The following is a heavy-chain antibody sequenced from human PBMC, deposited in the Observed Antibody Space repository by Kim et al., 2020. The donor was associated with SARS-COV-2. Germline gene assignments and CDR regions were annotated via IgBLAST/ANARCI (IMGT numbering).Heavy chain of an antibody. J-gene: IGHJ4*02. CDR1: GGSISSSSYY. CDR2: IYYSGST. CDR3: ARRSRGNIIRGDFDY. V-gene: IGHV4-39*01. Sequence: SETLSLTCTVSGGSISSSSYYWGWIRQPPGKGLEWIGSIYYSGSTYYNPSLKSRVTISVDTSKNQFFLKLSSVTAADTAVYYCARRSRGNIIRGDFDYWGQGTLVTVSS. D-gene: IGHD2-21*01.